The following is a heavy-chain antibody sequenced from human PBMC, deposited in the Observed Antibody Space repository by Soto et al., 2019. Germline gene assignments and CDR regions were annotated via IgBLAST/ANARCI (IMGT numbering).Heavy chain of an antibody. J-gene: IGHJ3*02. Sequence: EVQLVESGGGLVKPGGSLRLSCAASGFTFSNAWMSWVRQAPGKGLEWVGRIKSKTDGGTTDYAAPVKGRFTISRDDSKNTLYLQMNSLKTEDTAVSYCTPASAIVATIAEPREGPFDIWGQGTMVTVSS. CDR3: TPASAIVATIAEPREGPFDI. V-gene: IGHV3-15*01. CDR1: GFTFSNAW. CDR2: IKSKTDGGTT. D-gene: IGHD5-12*01.